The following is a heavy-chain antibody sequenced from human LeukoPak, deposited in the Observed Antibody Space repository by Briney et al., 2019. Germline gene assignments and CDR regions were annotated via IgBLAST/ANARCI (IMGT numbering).Heavy chain of an antibody. V-gene: IGHV3-53*01. D-gene: IGHD3-10*01. CDR3: ASGSGSYRTPYYYMDV. CDR1: GFTVSSNY. J-gene: IGHJ6*03. Sequence: GGSLRLSCVASGFTVSSNYMSWVRQAPGKGLEWVSVIYSGGSTYYADSVKGRFTISRDNCKNTLYLQMNSLRAEATAVYYCASGSGSYRTPYYYMDVWGTGTTVTVSS. CDR2: IYSGGST.